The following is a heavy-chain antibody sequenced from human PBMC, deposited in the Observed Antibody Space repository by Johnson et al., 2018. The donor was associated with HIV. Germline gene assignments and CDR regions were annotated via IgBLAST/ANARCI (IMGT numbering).Heavy chain of an antibody. D-gene: IGHD3-22*01. CDR2: IYSGGNT. J-gene: IGHJ3*02. V-gene: IGHV3-53*01. Sequence: EVQLVESGGGLIQPGGSLRLSCAASGFTVSSNYMSWVRQAPGKGLEWVSIIYSGGNTYYADSVKGRFTISRDNSKNTLYLQMNSLRAEDTAVYYCARDSYDISGQQHDAFDIWGQGTMVTVSS. CDR3: ARDSYDISGQQHDAFDI. CDR1: GFTVSSNY.